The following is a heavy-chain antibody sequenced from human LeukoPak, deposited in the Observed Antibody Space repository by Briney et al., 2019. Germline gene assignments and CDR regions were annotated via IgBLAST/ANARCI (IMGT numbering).Heavy chain of an antibody. CDR1: GFTFSSYS. Sequence: PGGSLRLSCAASGFTFSSYSMNWVRQAPGKGLEWVSYISSSSSYIFYADSVKGRFTISRDNAKNTVYLQMNSLRAEDTAAYYCARVIRWFDPWGQGTLVTVSS. J-gene: IGHJ5*02. V-gene: IGHV3-21*01. CDR2: ISSSSSYI. CDR3: ARVIRWFDP.